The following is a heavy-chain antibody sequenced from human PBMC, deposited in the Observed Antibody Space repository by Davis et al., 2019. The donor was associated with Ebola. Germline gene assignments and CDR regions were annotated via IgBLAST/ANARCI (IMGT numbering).Heavy chain of an antibody. CDR1: GGSISSGGYY. CDR2: IYYSGST. J-gene: IGHJ6*02. Sequence: MPSETLSLTCTVSGGSISSGGYYWSWIRQHPGKGLEWIGYIYYSGSTYYNPSLKSRVTISVDTSKNQFSLKLSSVTAADTAVYYCARGSYSSSWGAGMDVWGQGTTVTVSS. D-gene: IGHD6-13*01. V-gene: IGHV4-31*03. CDR3: ARGSYSSSWGAGMDV.